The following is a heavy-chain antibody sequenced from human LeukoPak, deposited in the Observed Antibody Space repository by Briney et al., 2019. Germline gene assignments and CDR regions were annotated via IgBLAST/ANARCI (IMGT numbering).Heavy chain of an antibody. D-gene: IGHD3-10*01. J-gene: IGHJ4*02. CDR3: ARALTMRSITMVRGVIYYFDY. CDR1: GYTFTGYY. Sequence: ASVTVSCKASGYTFTGYYMHWVRQAPGQGLEWMGWINPNSGGTNYAQKFQGRVTMTRDTSISTAYMELSRLRSDDTAVYYCARALTMRSITMVRGVIYYFDYWGQGTLVTVSS. V-gene: IGHV1-2*02. CDR2: INPNSGGT.